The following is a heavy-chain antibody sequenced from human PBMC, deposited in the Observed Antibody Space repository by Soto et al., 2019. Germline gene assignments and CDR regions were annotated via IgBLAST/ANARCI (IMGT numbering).Heavy chain of an antibody. CDR1: GYTFTSYA. D-gene: IGHD3-22*01. CDR2: INAGNGNT. Sequence: ASVKVSCKASGYTFTSYAMHWVRQAPGQRLEWMGWINAGNGNTKYSQKFQGRVTITRDTSASTAYMELSSLRSEDTAVYYCARGEAEHYDSSGYWPLKYWGQGTLVTVSS. CDR3: ARGEAEHYDSSGYWPLKY. J-gene: IGHJ4*02. V-gene: IGHV1-3*01.